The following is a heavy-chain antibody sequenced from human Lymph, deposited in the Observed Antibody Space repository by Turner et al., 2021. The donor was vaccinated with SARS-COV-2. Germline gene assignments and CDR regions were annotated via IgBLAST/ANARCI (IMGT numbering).Heavy chain of an antibody. V-gene: IGHV1-46*01. J-gene: IGHJ4*02. CDR1: GYTFTSYY. D-gene: IGHD2-15*01. Sequence: QVQLVQSGAEVQKPGASVKVSCKASGYTFTSYYMHWVRQAPGQGLGWMGIINPSGDSTSYAQKFQGRVTMTRDTSTSTVYMELSSLRSEDTAVYYCARVGPGGFDYWGQGTPVTVSS. CDR2: INPSGDST. CDR3: ARVGPGGFDY.